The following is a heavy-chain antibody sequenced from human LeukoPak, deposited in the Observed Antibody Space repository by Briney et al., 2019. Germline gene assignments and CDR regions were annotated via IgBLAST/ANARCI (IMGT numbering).Heavy chain of an antibody. Sequence: PSETLSLTCAVYGGSFSGYYWSWIRQPPGKGLEWIGEINHSGSTNYNPSLKSRVTISVDTSKNQFSLKLSSVPAADTAVYYCARGCSSTRWYFTSWGQGNLVPVSS. D-gene: IGHD2-2*01. V-gene: IGHV4-34*01. CDR2: INHSGST. CDR1: GGSFSGYY. J-gene: IGHJ5*02. CDR3: ARGCSSTRWYFTS.